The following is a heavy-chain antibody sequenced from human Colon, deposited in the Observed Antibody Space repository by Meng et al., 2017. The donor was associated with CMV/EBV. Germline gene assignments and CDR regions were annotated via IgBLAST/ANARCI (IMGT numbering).Heavy chain of an antibody. V-gene: IGHV3-7*01. CDR1: GLTFSSYW. CDR2: INPDESEK. Sequence: GESLKISCEVSGLTFSSYWFSWVRQAPEKGLEWVANINPDESEKYYLDSVKGRFTIFRDNAKNSLYLQVNSLRVDDTAVYYCAKDYRANNLNYGMDVWGQGTTVTVSS. D-gene: IGHD1-1*01. J-gene: IGHJ6*02. CDR3: AKDYRANNLNYGMDV.